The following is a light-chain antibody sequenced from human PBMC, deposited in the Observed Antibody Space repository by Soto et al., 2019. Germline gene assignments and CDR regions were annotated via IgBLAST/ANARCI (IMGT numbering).Light chain of an antibody. CDR3: QQYDSAPLT. CDR1: QSVLYSSNNKNY. V-gene: IGKV4-1*01. J-gene: IGKJ4*01. CDR2: WAS. Sequence: DIVMTQSPDSLAVSLGERATINCMSSQSVLYSSNNKNYLAWYQQKPGQPPKLLIYWASTRESGVPDRFSGSGSGTDFTLTISSLQAEDVAVYYCQQYDSAPLTFGGGTKVEIK.